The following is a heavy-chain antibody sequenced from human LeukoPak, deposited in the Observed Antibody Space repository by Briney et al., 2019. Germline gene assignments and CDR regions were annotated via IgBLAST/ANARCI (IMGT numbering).Heavy chain of an antibody. Sequence: KPSETLSLTCAVYGGSFSGYYWSWIRQPPGKGLEWIGEINHSGSTNYNPSLKSRVTISADTSKTQFSLKLSSVTAADTAVYYCASAPEYYYYGMDVWGQGTTVTVSS. J-gene: IGHJ6*02. V-gene: IGHV4-34*01. CDR3: ASAPEYYYYGMDV. CDR2: INHSGST. D-gene: IGHD1-14*01. CDR1: GGSFSGYY.